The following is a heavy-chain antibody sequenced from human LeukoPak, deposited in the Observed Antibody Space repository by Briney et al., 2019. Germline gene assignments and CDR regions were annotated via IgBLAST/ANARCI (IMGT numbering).Heavy chain of an antibody. CDR2: INHSGST. D-gene: IGHD3-16*01. J-gene: IGHJ4*02. Sequence: SETLSLTCAVYGGSFSGYYWSWIRQPPGKGLEWIGEINHSGSTNYNPSLKSRVTISVDTSKNQFSLKLSSVTAADTAVYYCASPGGGPTDYWGQGTLVTVSS. CDR1: GGSFSGYY. V-gene: IGHV4-34*01. CDR3: ASPGGGPTDY.